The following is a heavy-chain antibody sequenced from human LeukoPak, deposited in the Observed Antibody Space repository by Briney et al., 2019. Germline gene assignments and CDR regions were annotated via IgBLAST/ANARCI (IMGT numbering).Heavy chain of an antibody. Sequence: SETLSLTCTDSGGSISTYYWTWIRQPPGKGLEWIGYIHHSGSTRNNPSLKSRVTTSVDTSKKQFSLKLRSVTAADTAVYYCARSVSWGLLVRDDAFDIWGQGTMVTVSS. CDR1: GGSISTYY. V-gene: IGHV4-59*08. J-gene: IGHJ3*02. CDR2: IHHSGST. D-gene: IGHD2-21*01. CDR3: ARSVSWGLLVRDDAFDI.